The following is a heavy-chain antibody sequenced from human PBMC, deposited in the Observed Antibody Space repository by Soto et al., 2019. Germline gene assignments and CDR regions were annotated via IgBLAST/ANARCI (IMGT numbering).Heavy chain of an antibody. CDR2: INSDGSST. Sequence: HPGGSLRLSCAASGFTFSSYWMHWVRQAPGKGLVWVSRINSDGSSTSYADSVKGRFTISRDNAKNTLYLQMNSLRAEDTAVYYCAFVGGLLPVPYYDFWSGYSAMWEWSLDVWGQGTTVTVSS. D-gene: IGHD3-3*01. CDR3: AFVGGLLPVPYYDFWSGYSAMWEWSLDV. J-gene: IGHJ6*02. CDR1: GFTFSSYW. V-gene: IGHV3-74*01.